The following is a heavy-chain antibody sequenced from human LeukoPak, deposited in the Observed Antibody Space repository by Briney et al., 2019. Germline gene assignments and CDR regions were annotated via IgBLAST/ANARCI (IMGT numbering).Heavy chain of an antibody. D-gene: IGHD2-2*01. CDR1: GGSFSGYY. Sequence: PSETLSLACAVYGGSFSGYYWSWIRQPPGQGLEWIGESNHSGSTNYNPSLNRRVTISVDTSKNQFSLKLSSVTAADTAVYYCARAPMPGRRRVVLAAKRGWPDMLYFDYWGQGTLVSVSS. CDR2: SNHSGST. J-gene: IGHJ4*02. CDR3: ARAPMPGRRRVVLAAKRGWPDMLYFDY. V-gene: IGHV4-34*01.